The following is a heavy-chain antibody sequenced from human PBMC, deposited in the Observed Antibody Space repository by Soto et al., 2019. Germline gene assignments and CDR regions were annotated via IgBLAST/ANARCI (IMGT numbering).Heavy chain of an antibody. CDR1: GGSFSGYY. D-gene: IGHD3-10*01. CDR3: ARTGYRTVRGYGY. Sequence: QVQLQQWGAGLLKPSETLSLTCAVYGGSFSGYYWSWIRQPPGKGLEWIGEINHSGSTNYNPSLKRRVTISVDTSKNQFSLKLSSVTAADTAVYYCARTGYRTVRGYGYWGQGTLVTVSS. J-gene: IGHJ4*02. CDR2: INHSGST. V-gene: IGHV4-34*01.